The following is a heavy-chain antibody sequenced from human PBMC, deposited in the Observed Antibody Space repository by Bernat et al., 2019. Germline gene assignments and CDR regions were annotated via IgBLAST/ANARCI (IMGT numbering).Heavy chain of an antibody. J-gene: IGHJ4*02. V-gene: IGHV3-30*18. Sequence: QVQLVESGGGVVQPGRSLRLSCAASGFTFSSYGMHWVRQAPGKGLEGVAVISYDGSNKYYADSVKGRFTISRDNSKNTLYLQMNSLRAEDTAVYYCAKDIVLMVYAFDYWGQGTLVTVSS. CDR3: AKDIVLMVYAFDY. CDR2: ISYDGSNK. CDR1: GFTFSSYG. D-gene: IGHD2-8*01.